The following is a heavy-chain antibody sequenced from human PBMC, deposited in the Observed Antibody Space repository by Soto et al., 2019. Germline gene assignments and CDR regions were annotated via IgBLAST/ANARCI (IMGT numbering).Heavy chain of an antibody. CDR3: AKTYYDFWSGSQPFYYYYGMDV. D-gene: IGHD3-3*01. Sequence: PGGSLRLCCAASGVTFSSYAMSWVRQAPGKGLEWVSAISGSGGSTYYADSVKGRFTISRDNSKNTLYLQMNSLRAEDTAVYYCAKTYYDFWSGSQPFYYYYGMDVWGQGTTVTVSS. V-gene: IGHV3-23*01. J-gene: IGHJ6*02. CDR1: GVTFSSYA. CDR2: ISGSGGST.